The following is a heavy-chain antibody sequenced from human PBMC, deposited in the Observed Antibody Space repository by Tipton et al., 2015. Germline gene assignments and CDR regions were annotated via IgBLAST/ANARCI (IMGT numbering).Heavy chain of an antibody. CDR1: SDSISKYY. Sequence: LRLSCSVSSDSISKYYWSWIRQPPGKRLEWIGYIDFRGSTEYNPSVKSRVSISVDRSKNQFSLRLNSVTAADTAVYFCARDAWAGDSRGFYYIYWGQGTLVRVSS. J-gene: IGHJ4*02. D-gene: IGHD3-22*01. CDR2: IDFRGST. V-gene: IGHV4-59*01. CDR3: ARDAWAGDSRGFYYIY.